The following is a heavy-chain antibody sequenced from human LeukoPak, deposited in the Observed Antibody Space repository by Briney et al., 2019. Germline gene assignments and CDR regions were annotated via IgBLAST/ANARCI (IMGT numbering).Heavy chain of an antibody. Sequence: GGSLRLSCAASGFTVSSNYMSWVRQAPGKGLEWVSVIYSGGSTYYADSVKGRFTISRDNSKNTLYLQMNSLRAKDTAVYYCARDQGITMVRGVISGWYFDLWGRGTLVTVSS. V-gene: IGHV3-53*01. J-gene: IGHJ2*01. CDR2: IYSGGST. CDR1: GFTVSSNY. D-gene: IGHD3-10*01. CDR3: ARDQGITMVRGVISGWYFDL.